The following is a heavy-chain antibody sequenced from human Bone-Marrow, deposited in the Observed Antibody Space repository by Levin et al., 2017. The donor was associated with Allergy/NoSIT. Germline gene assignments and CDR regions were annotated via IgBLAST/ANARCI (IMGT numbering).Heavy chain of an antibody. Sequence: SCAASGFHFTTHAMSWVRQAPGQGLEWVSAISGSGDSTFYSESVKGRFTISRDNSKNTFSLQMNNLRAEDTGIYYCARDRVVVVGLFQSWGQGTQVPVSS. CDR2: ISGSGDST. CDR3: ARDRVVVVGLFQS. V-gene: IGHV3-23*01. D-gene: IGHD2-15*01. J-gene: IGHJ5*02. CDR1: GFHFTTHA.